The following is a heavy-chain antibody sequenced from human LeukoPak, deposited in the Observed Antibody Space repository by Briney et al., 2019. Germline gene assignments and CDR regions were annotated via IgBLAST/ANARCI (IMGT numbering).Heavy chain of an antibody. V-gene: IGHV3-23*01. J-gene: IGHJ6*03. D-gene: IGHD3-3*01. Sequence: QAGGSLTLSCAASGFTFSSYAMSWVRQAPGKGLEWVSASSGSGGSTYYADSVKGRFTISRDNSKNTLYLQMNSLRADDTAVYYCAKEGFWSGLDYYYMDVWGKGTTVTVSS. CDR2: SSGSGGST. CDR1: GFTFSSYA. CDR3: AKEGFWSGLDYYYMDV.